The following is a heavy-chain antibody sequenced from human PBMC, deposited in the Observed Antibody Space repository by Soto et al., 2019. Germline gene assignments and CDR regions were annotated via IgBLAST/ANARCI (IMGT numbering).Heavy chain of an antibody. CDR2: INPNNGGT. CDR3: VIQRSRVVY. D-gene: IGHD6-13*01. J-gene: IGHJ4*02. Sequence: QVHLVQSGAEVKKPGASVRVSCKASGYSFTGNSMHWVRQAPGQGLEWMGWINPNNGGTNYAQRFRGWVTMTRDTSVSTAYMDLNRLKSDDTAVYYCVIQRSRVVYWGQGTPVTVSS. V-gene: IGHV1-2*04. CDR1: GYSFTGNS.